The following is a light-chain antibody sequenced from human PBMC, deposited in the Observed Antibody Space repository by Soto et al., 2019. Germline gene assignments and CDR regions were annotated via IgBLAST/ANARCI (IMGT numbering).Light chain of an antibody. V-gene: IGLV1-44*01. CDR2: TNN. CDR3: ATWDDSLNNPV. J-gene: IGLJ3*02. Sequence: QSVLTQPPSVSGTPGHKVSISCSGSTSNLGGNTVNWYQQLPGTAPKLLIYTNNQRPSGVPDRFSGSKSGTSASLAISGLRSEDEADFYCATWDDSLNNPVFGGGTKLTVL. CDR1: TSNLGGNT.